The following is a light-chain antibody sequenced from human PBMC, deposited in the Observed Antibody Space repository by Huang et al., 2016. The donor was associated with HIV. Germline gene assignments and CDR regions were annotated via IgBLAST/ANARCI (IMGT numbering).Light chain of an antibody. CDR3: QKYHSAPFT. CDR1: QGIANY. J-gene: IGKJ3*01. Sequence: DIQMTQSPSSLSASVGDRVTITCRASQGIANYLAWYQQKPGKVPKLLIYAASTFQSGVPSRFSGSGYGTDFTLTISSLQPEDVATYYCQKYHSAPFTVGPGTKVDIK. CDR2: AAS. V-gene: IGKV1-27*01.